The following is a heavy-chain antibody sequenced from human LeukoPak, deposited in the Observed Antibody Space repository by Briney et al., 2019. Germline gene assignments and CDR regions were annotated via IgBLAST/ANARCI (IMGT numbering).Heavy chain of an antibody. Sequence: ASVKVSCKASGYTFTSYYMHWVRQAPGQGLEWMGIINPSCGSTSYAQKFQGRVTMTRDTSTSTVYMELSSLRSEDTAVYYCARERSNGRGFDYWGQGTLVTVSS. D-gene: IGHD2-8*01. CDR1: GYTFTSYY. J-gene: IGHJ4*02. CDR3: ARERSNGRGFDY. CDR2: INPSCGST. V-gene: IGHV1-46*01.